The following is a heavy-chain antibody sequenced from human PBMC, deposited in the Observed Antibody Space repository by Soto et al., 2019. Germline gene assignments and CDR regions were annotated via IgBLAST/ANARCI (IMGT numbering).Heavy chain of an antibody. J-gene: IGHJ4*02. CDR2: IPYDGSNK. Sequence: PGGSLSLSRAAVGFTFSSSPIHRVRQAPGKGLEWVAVIPYDGSNKYYADSVKGRFTISRDNSKNTLYLQMNSLRAEDTAVYYCAKGYDSSGYYHFDYWGQGT. CDR3: AKGYDSSGYYHFDY. V-gene: IGHV3-30*18. CDR1: GFTFSSSP. D-gene: IGHD3-22*01.